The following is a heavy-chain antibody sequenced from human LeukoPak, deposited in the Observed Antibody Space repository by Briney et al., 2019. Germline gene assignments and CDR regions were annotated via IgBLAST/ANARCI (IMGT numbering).Heavy chain of an antibody. V-gene: IGHV4-59*08. CDR3: ARHLVYGSGTQPYFDY. CDR2: IYYSGST. CDR1: GGSISSYY. D-gene: IGHD3-10*01. Sequence: PSETLSLTCTVSGGSISSYYWSWIRQPPGKGLEWIAYIYYSGSTNYNPSLKSRVNISVDTSKNQFSLKLYSVTAADTAVYYCARHLVYGSGTQPYFDYWGQGTLVTVSS. J-gene: IGHJ4*02.